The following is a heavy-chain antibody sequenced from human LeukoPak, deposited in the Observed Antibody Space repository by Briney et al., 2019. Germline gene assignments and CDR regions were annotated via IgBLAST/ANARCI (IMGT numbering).Heavy chain of an antibody. CDR1: GDSISNYY. CDR2: IYTSGST. V-gene: IGHV4-4*07. D-gene: IGHD2-2*01. Sequence: SETLSLTCTVSGDSISNYYWSWIRQPAGKGLEWIGRIYTSGSTNYNPSLKSRVIMSVDTSKNQFSLKLSSVTAADTAVYYCARMEEGLGICRSSGCYWLDPWGQGILVTVSP. J-gene: IGHJ5*02. CDR3: ARMEEGLGICRSSGCYWLDP.